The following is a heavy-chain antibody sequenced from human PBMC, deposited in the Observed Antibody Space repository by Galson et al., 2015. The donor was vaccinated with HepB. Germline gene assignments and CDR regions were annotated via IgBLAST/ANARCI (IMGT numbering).Heavy chain of an antibody. CDR2: IKQDGSEK. CDR1: GFTFSNFW. V-gene: IGHV3-7*03. Sequence: SLRLSCAASGFTFSNFWMHWVRQAPGKGLEWVANIKQDGSEKYYVDSVKGRFTISRDNAENSLYLQMNSLRAEDTAVYYCARESVAVAGRNPFDYWGQGTLVTVSS. J-gene: IGHJ4*02. CDR3: ARESVAVAGRNPFDY. D-gene: IGHD6-19*01.